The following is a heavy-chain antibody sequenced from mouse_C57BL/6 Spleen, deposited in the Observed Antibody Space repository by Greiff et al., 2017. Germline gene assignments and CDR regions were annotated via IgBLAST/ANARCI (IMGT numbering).Heavy chain of an antibody. CDR2: IRSKSNNYAT. D-gene: IGHD2-4*01. Sequence: EVKLMESGGGLVQPKGSLKLSCAASGFSFNTYAMNWVRQAPGKGLEWVARIRSKSNNYATYYAVSVKDRFTISRDDSESMLYLQMNNLKTEDTAMYYCVRQTGYYDQGGYYDYWGQGTTLTVSS. V-gene: IGHV10-1*01. CDR1: GFSFNTYA. CDR3: VRQTGYYDQGGYYDY. J-gene: IGHJ2*01.